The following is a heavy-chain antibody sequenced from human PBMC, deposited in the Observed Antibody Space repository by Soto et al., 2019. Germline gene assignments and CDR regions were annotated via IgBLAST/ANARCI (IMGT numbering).Heavy chain of an antibody. CDR2: ISDYNGNK. D-gene: IGHD2-2*01. CDR1: GYTFTNYG. V-gene: IGHV1-18*01. Sequence: QVPLVQSGAEVKKPGASVRVSCKASGYTFTNYGIGWVRQAPGQGLEWMGWISDYNGNKHYADNLQGRFTMTTDTSTSTADMERRSRRADDTAVYYCARGWQECSTTGCSYIYDGLDLWGQGTTVTVSS. J-gene: IGHJ6*02. CDR3: ARGWQECSTTGCSYIYDGLDL.